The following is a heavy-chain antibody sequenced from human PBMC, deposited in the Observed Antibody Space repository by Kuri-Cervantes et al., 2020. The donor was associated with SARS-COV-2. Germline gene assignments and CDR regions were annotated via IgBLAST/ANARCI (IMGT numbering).Heavy chain of an antibody. CDR2: IKQDGSEK. CDR3: AREGVDIVGAPHDAFDI. V-gene: IGHV3-7*01. J-gene: IGHJ3*02. CDR1: GFTFSSYW. Sequence: GGSLRLSCAASGFTFSSYWMNWVRQAPGKGLEWVASIKQDGSEKYYVDSVKGRFTISRDNAKNSLYLQMNSLRAEDTAVYYCAREGVDIVGAPHDAFDIWGQGTMVTVSS. D-gene: IGHD1-26*01.